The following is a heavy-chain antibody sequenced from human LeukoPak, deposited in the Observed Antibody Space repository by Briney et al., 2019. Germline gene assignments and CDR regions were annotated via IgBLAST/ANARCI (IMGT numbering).Heavy chain of an antibody. Sequence: ASVKVSCKASGYTFTSYAMHWVRQAPGQRLEWMGWINAGNGSTKYSQEFQGRVTISRDTSASTAYMELRSLRSDDAAVYYCARGAISSSWYYYYYYYYMDVWGKGTTVTVSS. CDR3: ARGAISSSWYYYYYYYYMDV. CDR1: GYTFTSYA. D-gene: IGHD6-13*01. J-gene: IGHJ6*03. V-gene: IGHV1-3*01. CDR2: INAGNGST.